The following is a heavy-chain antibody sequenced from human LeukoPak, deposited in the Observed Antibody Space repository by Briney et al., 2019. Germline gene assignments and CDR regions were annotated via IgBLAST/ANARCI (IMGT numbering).Heavy chain of an antibody. Sequence: GGSLRLSCAASGFTVSSNYMSWVRQAPGKGLEWVSVIYSGGSTYYADSVKGRFTISRDNSKNTLYLQMNSLRAEDTAVYYCARAPWVVATTPYYYYYYMDVWGKGTTVTVSS. CDR2: IYSGGST. J-gene: IGHJ6*03. CDR1: GFTVSSNY. CDR3: ARAPWVVATTPYYYYYYMDV. D-gene: IGHD5-12*01. V-gene: IGHV3-53*01.